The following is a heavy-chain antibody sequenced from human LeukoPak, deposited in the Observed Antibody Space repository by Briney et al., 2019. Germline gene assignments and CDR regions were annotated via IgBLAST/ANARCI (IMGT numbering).Heavy chain of an antibody. CDR1: GFTFSSYW. CDR3: AKDATYDVWDAFDI. Sequence: GGSLRLSCAASGFTFSSYWMHWVRQAPGKGLVWVSRINTDGSSTSYADSVKGRFTISRDNAKNSLYLQMNSLRAEDTALYYCAKDATYDVWDAFDIWGQGTMVTVSS. CDR2: INTDGSST. J-gene: IGHJ3*02. D-gene: IGHD3-3*01. V-gene: IGHV3-74*01.